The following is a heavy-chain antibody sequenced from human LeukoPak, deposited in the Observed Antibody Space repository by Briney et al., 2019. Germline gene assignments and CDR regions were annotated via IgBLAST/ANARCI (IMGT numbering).Heavy chain of an antibody. CDR2: ISGSSSYI. CDR1: GFTFSSYS. D-gene: IGHD6-19*01. J-gene: IGHJ4*02. CDR3: ARDFIAVAGTHY. Sequence: GGSLRLSCAVSGFTFSSYSMNWVRQAPGKGLEWVSSISGSSSYIYYADSVKGRFTISRDNAKNSLYLQMNSLRAEDTAVYYCARDFIAVAGTHYWGQGTLVTVSS. V-gene: IGHV3-21*04.